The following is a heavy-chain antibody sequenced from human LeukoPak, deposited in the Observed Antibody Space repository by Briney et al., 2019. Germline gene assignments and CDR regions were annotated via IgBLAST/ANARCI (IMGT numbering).Heavy chain of an antibody. CDR2: ISSSGSTI. J-gene: IGHJ3*02. CDR3: ARPYNWNPGAFDI. D-gene: IGHD1-20*01. CDR1: GFTFSSYW. Sequence: GGSLRLSCAASGFTFSSYWMSWVRQAPGKGLEWVSYISSSGSTIYYADSVKGRFTISRDNAKNSLYLQMNSLRAEDTAVYYCARPYNWNPGAFDIWGQGTMVTVSS. V-gene: IGHV3-48*04.